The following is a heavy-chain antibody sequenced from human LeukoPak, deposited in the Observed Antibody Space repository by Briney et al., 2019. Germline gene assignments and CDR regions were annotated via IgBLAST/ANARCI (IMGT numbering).Heavy chain of an antibody. V-gene: IGHV3-23*01. J-gene: IGHJ4*02. CDR1: GFTFSSYA. Sequence: PRGSQRLSCAASGFTFSSYAMTWVRQAPGKGLEWVSAISANGGTTYYADSVKGRFTISRDNSKNTLYLQMNSLRAEDTAVYYCAKIPHPRVVGAAGYFDYWGQGTLVTVSS. CDR2: ISANGGTT. CDR3: AKIPHPRVVGAAGYFDY. D-gene: IGHD1-26*01.